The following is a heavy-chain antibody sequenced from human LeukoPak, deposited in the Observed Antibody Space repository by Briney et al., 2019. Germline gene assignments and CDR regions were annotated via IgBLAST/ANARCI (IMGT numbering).Heavy chain of an antibody. V-gene: IGHV3-15*01. Sequence: GGSLRLSCAASGFSIENDWMSWVRQAPGKGLEWVGRVKSYNAGGTTHYAAPVKGRFIVSRDDSKNMLYLQMDSLKTEDTAVYYCTLIQGWGAGSYFLDYWGQGALVTVSS. CDR2: VKSYNAGGTT. CDR1: GFSIENDW. D-gene: IGHD3-10*01. J-gene: IGHJ4*02. CDR3: TLIQGWGAGSYFLDY.